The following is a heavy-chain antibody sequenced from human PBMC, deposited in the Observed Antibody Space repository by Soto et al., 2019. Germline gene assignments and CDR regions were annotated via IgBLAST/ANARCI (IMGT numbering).Heavy chain of an antibody. V-gene: IGHV3-30-3*01. CDR1: GFTFSSYA. D-gene: IGHD6-6*01. CDR3: ARDLARPVRNWFDP. CDR2: ISYDGSNK. J-gene: IGHJ5*02. Sequence: QVQLVESGGGVVQPGRSLRLSCAASGFTFSSYAMHCVRQAPGKGLEWVAVISYDGSNKYYADSVKGRFTISRDNSKNTLYLQMNSLRAEDTAVYYCARDLARPVRNWFDPWGQGTLVTVSS.